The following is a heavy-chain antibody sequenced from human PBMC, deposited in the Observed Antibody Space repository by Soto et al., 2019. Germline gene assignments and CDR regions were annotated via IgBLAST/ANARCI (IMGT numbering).Heavy chain of an antibody. V-gene: IGHV3-7*01. D-gene: IGHD2-8*02. J-gene: IGHJ4*02. CDR1: GFTISAFW. CDR2: VKPDGSDK. CDR3: ATETYWSFDY. Sequence: GGSLRLSCAASGFTISAFWMSWVRQAPGKGLEWVANVKPDGSDKYYVDSVKGRFTISRDSAKDSLYLQMISLRAEDTAVYYCATETYWSFDYWGQGALVTVSS.